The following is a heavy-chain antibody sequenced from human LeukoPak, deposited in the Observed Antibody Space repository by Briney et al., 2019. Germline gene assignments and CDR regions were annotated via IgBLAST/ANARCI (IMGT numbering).Heavy chain of an antibody. V-gene: IGHV4-4*07. CDR2: IFSSGST. CDR1: GGSINNHY. D-gene: IGHD6-19*01. CDR3: ARPRSTSGWDGDLDN. Sequence: SETLSLTRTVSGGSINNHYCSWIRQPAGKGLEWIGRIFSSGSTNYNPSLKSRVTMSEATSKNQFSLTLNSVTAAETAEYYCARPRSTSGWDGDLDNWGQGTLVTVSS. J-gene: IGHJ4*02.